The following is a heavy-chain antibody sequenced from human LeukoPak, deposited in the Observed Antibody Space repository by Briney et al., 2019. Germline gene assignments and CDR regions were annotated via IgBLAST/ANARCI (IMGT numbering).Heavy chain of an antibody. V-gene: IGHV1-2*02. CDR3: ARDVKGSSWYVSRQYNWFDP. J-gene: IGHJ5*02. CDR1: GYTFTGYY. CDR2: INPNSGGT. D-gene: IGHD6-13*01. Sequence: ASVKVSCKASGYTFTGYYMHWVRQAPGQGLEWMGWINPNSGGTNYTQKFQGRVTMTRDTSISTAYMELSRLRSDDTAVYYCARDVKGSSWYVSRQYNWFDPWGQGTLVTVSS.